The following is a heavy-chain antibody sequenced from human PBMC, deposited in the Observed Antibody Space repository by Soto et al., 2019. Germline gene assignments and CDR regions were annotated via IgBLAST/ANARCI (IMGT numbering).Heavy chain of an antibody. CDR1: GGSISSGDYY. CDR2: IYDSGST. Sequence: PSETLSLTCTVSGGSISSGDYYWSWIRQPPGKGLEWIGYIYDSGSTHYNPSLKSRVTISVETSKNQFSLKLNSVTAADTAVYYCARRADYDSSGYYFLDYWGQGTLVTVSS. D-gene: IGHD3-22*01. J-gene: IGHJ4*02. CDR3: ARRADYDSSGYYFLDY. V-gene: IGHV4-30-4*01.